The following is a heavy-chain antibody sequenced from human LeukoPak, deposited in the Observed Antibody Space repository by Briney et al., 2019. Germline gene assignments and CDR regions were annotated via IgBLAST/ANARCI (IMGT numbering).Heavy chain of an antibody. V-gene: IGHV3-30*02. CDR2: IRYDRINK. J-gene: IGHJ4*02. D-gene: IGHD5-18*01. CDR3: EKRYSYEEGYFDY. CDR1: GFSLSNYG. Sequence: GRSLRLSCAASGFSLSNYGMYGVRQSPGKELKAVAFIRYDRINKYYTDSVKGRFTISRDNSKNTLYLQMNSLRAEDTAVYYCEKRYSYEEGYFDYWGQGTLVTVSS.